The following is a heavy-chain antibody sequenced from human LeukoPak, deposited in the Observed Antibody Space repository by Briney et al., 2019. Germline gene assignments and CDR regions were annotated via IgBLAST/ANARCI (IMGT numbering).Heavy chain of an antibody. J-gene: IGHJ4*02. CDR3: ARAKLAYCGGDCPNYFDY. Sequence: PSHTLSLTCAVSGGSISSGGYSWSWIPQPPGKGLERVGYLYQSVSTYYNPSLKSRVNISVDRSRNQFSLKLSSVTAADTAVYYCARAKLAYCGGDCPNYFDYWGQGTLVTASS. CDR1: GGSISSGGYS. V-gene: IGHV4-30-2*01. CDR2: LYQSVST. D-gene: IGHD2-21*02.